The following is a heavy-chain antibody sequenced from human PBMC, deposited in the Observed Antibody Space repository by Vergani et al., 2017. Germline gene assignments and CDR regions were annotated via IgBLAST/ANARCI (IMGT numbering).Heavy chain of an antibody. V-gene: IGHV3-33*06. D-gene: IGHD6-19*01. CDR2: IWYDGNNK. J-gene: IGHJ4*02. Sequence: QVQLVESGGGVVQPGRSLRLSCAASGFTFSTYGMHWVRQAPGKGLEWVAVIWYDGNNKYYPDSVKGRFTISRDNSKNTLYLQMNSLRAEDTAVYYCAKLGVVSGWYVIDYWGQGTLVTVSS. CDR1: GFTFSTYG. CDR3: AKLGVVSGWYVIDY.